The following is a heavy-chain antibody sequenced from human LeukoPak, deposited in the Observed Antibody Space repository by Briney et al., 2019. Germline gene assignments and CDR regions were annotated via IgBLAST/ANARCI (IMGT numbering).Heavy chain of an antibody. CDR2: MNPNSGNT. Sequence: GASVKVSCKASGYTFTSYDINWVRQATGQGLEWMGWMNPNSGNTGYAQKFQGRVTITRNTSISTAYMELSSLRSDDTAVYYCARAMVRGVIMNYYYYYYMDVWGKGTTVTVSS. J-gene: IGHJ6*03. D-gene: IGHD3-10*01. V-gene: IGHV1-8*03. CDR1: GYTFTSYD. CDR3: ARAMVRGVIMNYYYYYYMDV.